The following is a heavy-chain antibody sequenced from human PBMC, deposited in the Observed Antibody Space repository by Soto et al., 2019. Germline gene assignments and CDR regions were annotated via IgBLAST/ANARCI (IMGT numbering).Heavy chain of an antibody. CDR3: ARSPPYDFWSGYYTTSNYYFDY. Sequence: GASVKVSCKASGYTFTGYYMHWVRQAPGQGLEWMGWINPNSGGTNYAQKFQGWVTMTRDTSISTAYMELSRLRSDDTAVYYCARSPPYDFWSGYYTTSNYYFDYWGQGTLVTVSS. CDR1: GYTFTGYY. CDR2: INPNSGGT. J-gene: IGHJ4*02. V-gene: IGHV1-2*04. D-gene: IGHD3-3*01.